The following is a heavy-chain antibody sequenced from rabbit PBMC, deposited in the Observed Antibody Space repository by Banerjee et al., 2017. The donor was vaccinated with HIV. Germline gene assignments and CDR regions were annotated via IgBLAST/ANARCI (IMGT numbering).Heavy chain of an antibody. CDR2: IDAGYRAKT. J-gene: IGHJ4*01. Sequence: QEQLEESGGDLVKPEGSLTLTCTASGFSFRSSYWICWVRQAPGKGLEWIACIDAGYRAKTYYASWAKGRFTISKTSSTTVTLRMTSLTAADTATYFCARDAGSLAFNLWGPGTLVTVS. V-gene: IGHV1S45*01. D-gene: IGHD4-2*01. CDR3: ARDAGSLAFNL. CDR1: GFSFRSSYW.